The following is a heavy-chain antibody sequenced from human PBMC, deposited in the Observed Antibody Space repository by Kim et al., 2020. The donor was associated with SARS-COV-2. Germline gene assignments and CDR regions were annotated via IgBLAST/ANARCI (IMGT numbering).Heavy chain of an antibody. D-gene: IGHD6-19*01. CDR1: FTGYY. J-gene: IGHJ4*02. Sequence: ASVKVSCKASFTGYYMHWVRQAPGQGLEWMGRINPNSGGTNYAQKFQGRITMTRDTSISTAYMELSRLRSDDTAVYYCARGDFYNSGWDYWGQGTLVTVSS. CDR3: ARGDFYNSGWDY. V-gene: IGHV1-2*06. CDR2: INPNSGGT.